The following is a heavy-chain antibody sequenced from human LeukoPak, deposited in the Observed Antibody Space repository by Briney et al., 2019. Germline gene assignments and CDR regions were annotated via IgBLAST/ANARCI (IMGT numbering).Heavy chain of an antibody. CDR1: GGSISKYY. J-gene: IGHJ4*02. Sequence: SETLSLTCTVSGGSISKYYWSWIRQPPRKGLELIGYMYDSGSTNYNPSLKSRVTISVDTSKNQFSLRLNSVTAADTAVYYCARHGGSYTFDLWGEGVLVTVSS. CDR2: MYDSGST. CDR3: ARHGGSYTFDL. V-gene: IGHV4-59*01. D-gene: IGHD1-26*01.